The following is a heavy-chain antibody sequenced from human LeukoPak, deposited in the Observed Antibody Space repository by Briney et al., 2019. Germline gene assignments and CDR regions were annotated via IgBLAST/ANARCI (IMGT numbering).Heavy chain of an antibody. J-gene: IGHJ5*02. CDR3: ASLTFGYKNYFDP. CDR1: GGSISTYF. V-gene: IGHV4-59*01. D-gene: IGHD5-24*01. CDR2: IYYRGST. Sequence: SETLSLTCTVSGGSISTYFWSWIRQPPGKGLEWIGYIYYRGSTKYNPSLKSRVNISVDTSKNQYSLRLSSVTAADTAVYYCASLTFGYKNYFDPWGQGTLVTVSS.